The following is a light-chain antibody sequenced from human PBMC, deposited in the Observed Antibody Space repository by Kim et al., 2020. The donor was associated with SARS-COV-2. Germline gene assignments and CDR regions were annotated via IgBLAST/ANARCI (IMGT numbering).Light chain of an antibody. CDR1: SGDVGGYNF. V-gene: IGLV2-14*03. Sequence: GQSITISCTGTSGDVGGYNFVSWYQQHPGKAPKLLIYDVSNRPSGVSSRFTGSKSVNTASLTISGLQAEDEADYYCSSYTSSNTCVFGIGTKVTVL. CDR3: SSYTSSNTCV. J-gene: IGLJ1*01. CDR2: DVS.